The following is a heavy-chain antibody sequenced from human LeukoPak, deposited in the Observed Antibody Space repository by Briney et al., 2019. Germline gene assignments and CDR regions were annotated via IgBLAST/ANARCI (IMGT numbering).Heavy chain of an antibody. CDR2: ITPIFGIQ. V-gene: IGHV1-69*13. D-gene: IGHD1-26*01. CDR1: GGTFSRYA. Sequence: SVKVSCKASGGTFSRYAISWVRQAPGQGLEWMGGITPIFGIQNYAQKFQGRVTITADESTSTAYMELSSLRFEDTAVYYCAGGGVGATTYVWFDPWGQGTLVTVSS. CDR3: AGGGVGATTYVWFDP. J-gene: IGHJ5*02.